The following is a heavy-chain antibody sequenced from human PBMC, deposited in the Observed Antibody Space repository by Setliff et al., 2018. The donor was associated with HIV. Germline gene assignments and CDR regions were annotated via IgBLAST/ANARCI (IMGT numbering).Heavy chain of an antibody. CDR3: ATPHREREDDAFDI. V-gene: IGHV4-38-2*02. Sequence: LPETLSLTCNVPGFSIGNFYYWGWVRQPPGKGLEWVGSMYPNGRTYYNPSVKSRVTISVDTSKNQFFLKLSSVTAADTAMYYCATPHREREDDAFDIWGQGTKVTVSS. CDR1: GFSIGNFYY. D-gene: IGHD1-1*01. J-gene: IGHJ3*02. CDR2: MYPNGRT.